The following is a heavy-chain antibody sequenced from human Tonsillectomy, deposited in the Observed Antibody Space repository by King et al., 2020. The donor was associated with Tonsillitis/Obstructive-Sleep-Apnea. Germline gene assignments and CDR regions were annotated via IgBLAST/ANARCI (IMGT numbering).Heavy chain of an antibody. CDR1: GFTFSSYG. Sequence: QLVQSGGGVVQPGRSLRLSCAVSGFTFSSYGMHWVRQAPGKGLEWVAVISYDGSNKYYADSVKGRFTISRDNSKNTLYLQMNSLRAEDTAVYYCAQDRSSLTVATPADYWGQGTLVTVSS. CDR2: ISYDGSNK. D-gene: IGHD5-12*01. CDR3: AQDRSSLTVATPADY. V-gene: IGHV3-30*18. J-gene: IGHJ4*02.